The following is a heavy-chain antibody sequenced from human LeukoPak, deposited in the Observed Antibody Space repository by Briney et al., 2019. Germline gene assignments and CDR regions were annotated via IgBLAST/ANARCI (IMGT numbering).Heavy chain of an antibody. Sequence: GGSLRLSCAASGFTFSSYGMHWVRQAPGNGLEWVAVISYDGSNKYYADSVKGRFTISRDNSKNTLYLQMNSLRAEDTAVYYCAKDSSYGDFGYWGQGTLVTVSS. V-gene: IGHV3-30*18. CDR3: AKDSSYGDFGY. CDR2: ISYDGSNK. D-gene: IGHD4-17*01. CDR1: GFTFSSYG. J-gene: IGHJ4*02.